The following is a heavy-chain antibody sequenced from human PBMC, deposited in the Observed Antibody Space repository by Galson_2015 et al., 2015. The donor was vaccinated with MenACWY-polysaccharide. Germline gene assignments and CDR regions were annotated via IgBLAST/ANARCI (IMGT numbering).Heavy chain of an antibody. CDR1: GFTFSNYG. CDR2: IAHDGTVT. CDR3: AKERYARMSSSLNL. V-gene: IGHV3-30*18. D-gene: IGHD1-1*01. Sequence: SLRLSCAASGFTFSNYGMQWVRQAPGKGLEWVTVIAHDGTVTHYTDSVRGRFTVSRDNSKNMLYLYMNSLRPDDTAVYFCAKERYARMSSSLNLWGQGTLVIVSS. J-gene: IGHJ4*02.